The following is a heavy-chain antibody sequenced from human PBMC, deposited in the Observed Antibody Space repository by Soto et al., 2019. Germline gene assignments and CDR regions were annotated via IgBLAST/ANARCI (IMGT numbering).Heavy chain of an antibody. V-gene: IGHV4-38-2*01. CDR1: GYSISSGYY. CDR2: IYHSGST. Sequence: PXATLSLTCAVSGYSISSGYYWCWIRQPPGKGLEWIGSIYHSGSTYYNPSLKSRVTISVDTSKNQFSLKLSSVTAADTAVYYCAIKAGYSYGNYFDYWGQGTLVTVYS. J-gene: IGHJ4*02. D-gene: IGHD5-18*01. CDR3: AIKAGYSYGNYFDY.